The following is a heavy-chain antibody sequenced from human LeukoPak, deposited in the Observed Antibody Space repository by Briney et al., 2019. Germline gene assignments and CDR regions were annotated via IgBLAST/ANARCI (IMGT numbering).Heavy chain of an antibody. V-gene: IGHV4-61*10. Sequence: SETLSLTCTVSGNSISSGDNYWSWIRQPAGKGLEWIGYIYYSGSTNYNPSLKSRVTISVDTSKNQFSLKLTSVTAADTAVYYCARETSQKGAHYMDVWGKGTTVTISS. D-gene: IGHD3-16*01. J-gene: IGHJ6*03. CDR2: IYYSGST. CDR3: ARETSQKGAHYMDV. CDR1: GNSISSGDNY.